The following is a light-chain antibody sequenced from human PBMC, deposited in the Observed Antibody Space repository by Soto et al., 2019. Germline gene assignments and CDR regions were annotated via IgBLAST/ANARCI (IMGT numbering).Light chain of an antibody. J-gene: IGKJ1*01. CDR3: QQYNNWPRT. CDR2: GAS. Sequence: EIVMTQSPATLSVSPGERATLSCRASQSVSSNLAWYQQKPGQAHRLLIYGASARATDIPARFSGSGSGTEFTLTISSLQSEDFAVYYCQQYNNWPRTFGQGTRVEIK. CDR1: QSVSSN. V-gene: IGKV3-15*01.